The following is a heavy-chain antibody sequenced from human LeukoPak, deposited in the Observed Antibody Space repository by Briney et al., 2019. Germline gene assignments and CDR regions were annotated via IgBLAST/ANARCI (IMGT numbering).Heavy chain of an antibody. J-gene: IGHJ2*01. D-gene: IGHD3-3*01. CDR3: ARVPIRGNWYFDL. Sequence: SETLSLTCTVSGGSISSGGYYWSWIRQHPGKGLEWIGYIYYSGSTYYNPSLKSRVTISVDTSKNQFSLKLSSVTAADTAVYYCARVPIRGNWYFDLWGRGTLVTVSS. V-gene: IGHV4-31*03. CDR2: IYYSGST. CDR1: GGSISSGGYY.